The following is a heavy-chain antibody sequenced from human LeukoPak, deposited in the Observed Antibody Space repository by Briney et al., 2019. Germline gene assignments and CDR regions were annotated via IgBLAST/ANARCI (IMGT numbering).Heavy chain of an antibody. Sequence: PSETLSLTCTVSGGSISSSSYYWGWIRQPPGKGLEWIGSIYYSGSTYYNPSLKSRVTISVDTSKNQFSLELSSVTAADTAVYYCARVYLDGPNYDILTGLGDHMCAFDIWGQGTMVTVSS. CDR1: GGSISSSSYY. J-gene: IGHJ3*02. CDR2: IYYSGST. V-gene: IGHV4-39*07. CDR3: ARVYLDGPNYDILTGLGDHMCAFDI. D-gene: IGHD3-9*01.